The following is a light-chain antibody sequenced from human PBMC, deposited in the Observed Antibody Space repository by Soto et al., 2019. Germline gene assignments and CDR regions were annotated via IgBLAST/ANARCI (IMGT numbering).Light chain of an antibody. CDR1: SSDVGDYSY. J-gene: IGLJ2*01. CDR3: CSYAGSYTLV. Sequence: QSALTQPRSVSGSPGQSVTISCTGTSSDVGDYSYVSWYQQHPGKAPRLIIYDVSKRPSGVPDRFSGSKSGNTASLTISGLQAEDEADYYCCSYAGSYTLVFGGGTKLTVL. CDR2: DVS. V-gene: IGLV2-11*01.